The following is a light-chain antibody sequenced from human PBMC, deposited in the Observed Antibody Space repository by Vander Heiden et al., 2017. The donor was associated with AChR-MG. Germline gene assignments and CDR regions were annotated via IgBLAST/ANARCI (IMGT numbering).Light chain of an antibody. CDR2: GNS. CDR1: SSNIGAGYD. V-gene: IGLV1-40*01. J-gene: IGLJ3*02. Sequence: QSVLTQPPSVSVAPGQRVTISCTGGSSNIGAGYDVHWYQQLPGTAPKLLIYGNSNRPSGVPDRFSGSKSGTSASLAITGLQAEDEADYYCQSYDSSLSGSVFGGGTKLTVL. CDR3: QSYDSSLSGSV.